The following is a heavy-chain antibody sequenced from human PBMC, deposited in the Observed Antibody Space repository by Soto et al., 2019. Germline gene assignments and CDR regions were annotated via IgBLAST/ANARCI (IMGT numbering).Heavy chain of an antibody. V-gene: IGHV1-2*04. J-gene: IGHJ3*01. Sequence: ASVKVSCKASGYTFTGYHIHWVRQAPGQGLEWMGWINPNSGGTNYAQKFQGWVTMTRDTSISTAYMELSRLTSDDTAVYYCARDRRFYDRGTYDLANDAFDVWGQGTMVTV. CDR1: GYTFTGYH. CDR3: ARDRRFYDRGTYDLANDAFDV. D-gene: IGHD3-16*01. CDR2: INPNSGGT.